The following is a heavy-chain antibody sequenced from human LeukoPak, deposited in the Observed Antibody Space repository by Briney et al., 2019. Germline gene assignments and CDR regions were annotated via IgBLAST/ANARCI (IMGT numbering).Heavy chain of an antibody. D-gene: IGHD1-26*01. V-gene: IGHV3-23*01. J-gene: IGHJ4*02. CDR1: GFTFSSYA. CDR3: ARSSGSYQVIFDY. CDR2: ISGSGGST. Sequence: GGSLRLSCAASGFTFSSYAMSWVRQAPGKGLEWVSAISGSGGSTYYADSVKGRFTISRDNSKNTLYLQMNSLRAEDTAVYYCARSSGSYQVIFDYWGQGTLVTVSS.